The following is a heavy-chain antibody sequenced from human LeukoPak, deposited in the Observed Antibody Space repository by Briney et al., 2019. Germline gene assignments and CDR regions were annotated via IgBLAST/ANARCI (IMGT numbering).Heavy chain of an antibody. CDR2: MKPDGSEI. V-gene: IGHV3-7*01. CDR1: GFTFDLSW. J-gene: IGHJ4*02. CDR3: ASGNSFDY. D-gene: IGHD2-15*01. Sequence: GRSLRLSCAASGFTFDLSWMSWVRQAPGKGLECVANMKPDGSEIYYVDSVRGRFTVSRDNAKNSLYLQMNSLRADDTAVYFCASGNSFDYWGQGTLVTVSS.